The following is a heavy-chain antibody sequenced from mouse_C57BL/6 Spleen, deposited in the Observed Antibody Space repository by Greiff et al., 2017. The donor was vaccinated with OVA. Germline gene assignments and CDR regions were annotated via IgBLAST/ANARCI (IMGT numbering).Heavy chain of an antibody. CDR2: IDPSDSYT. Sequence: QVQLQQPGAELVKPGASVKLSCKASGYTFTSYWMQWVKQRTGQGLEWIGEIDPSDSYTNYNQKFKGKATLTVDTSSSTAYMQLSSLTSEDSAVYYCARVGTRYFDYWGQGTTLTVSS. J-gene: IGHJ2*01. D-gene: IGHD4-1*01. CDR1: GYTFTSYW. V-gene: IGHV1-50*01. CDR3: ARVGTRYFDY.